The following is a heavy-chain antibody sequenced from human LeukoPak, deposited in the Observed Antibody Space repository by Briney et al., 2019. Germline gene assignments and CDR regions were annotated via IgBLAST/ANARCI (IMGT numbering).Heavy chain of an antibody. D-gene: IGHD6-13*01. CDR1: GFTFSSYA. CDR3: ANRKWAYSSSWFFDY. V-gene: IGHV3-23*01. CDR2: ISGSGGST. Sequence: PGGSLRLSCAASGFTFSSYAMSWVRQAPGKGLEWVSAISGSGGSTYYADSVKGRFTISRDNSKNTLYLQMNSLRAEDTAVYYCANRKWAYSSSWFFDYWGQGTLVTVSS. J-gene: IGHJ4*02.